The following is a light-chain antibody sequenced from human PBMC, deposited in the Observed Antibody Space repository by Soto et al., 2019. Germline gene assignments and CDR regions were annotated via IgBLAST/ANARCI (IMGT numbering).Light chain of an antibody. CDR2: EAS. CDR3: QQYNSYSGT. V-gene: IGKV1-5*03. Sequence: DIQMTQSPSTLSASVGDRVTITCRASQSISSWLAWYQQKPGKAPKLLFYEASSLESGVPSRFSGSGSGTEFTLTISSLQPDDFATYYCQQYNSYSGTFGQGTKVDIK. CDR1: QSISSW. J-gene: IGKJ1*01.